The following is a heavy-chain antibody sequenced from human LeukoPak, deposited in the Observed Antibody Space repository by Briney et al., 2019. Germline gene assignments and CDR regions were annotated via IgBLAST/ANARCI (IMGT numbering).Heavy chain of an antibody. D-gene: IGHD2-15*01. J-gene: IGHJ4*02. V-gene: IGHV3-23*01. Sequence: GGSLRLSCAAAGFTFSGYAMSWVRQAPGKGLEWVSSISGSGASTYYADSVKGRFTISRDNAKNSLYLQMNSLRAEDTAVYYCARDRGPDIVVVVAATFDYWGQGTLVTVSS. CDR2: ISGSGAST. CDR3: ARDRGPDIVVVVAATFDY. CDR1: GFTFSGYA.